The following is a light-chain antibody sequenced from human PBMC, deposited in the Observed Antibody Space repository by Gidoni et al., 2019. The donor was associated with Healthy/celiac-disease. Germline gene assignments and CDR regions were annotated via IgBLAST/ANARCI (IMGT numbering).Light chain of an antibody. CDR2: DAS. Sequence: VLTQSPATLSLSPGERATLSCRASQSVSSYLAWYHQKPGQAPRLLIYDASNRATGIPARFSGSGSGTDFTLTISSLEPEDFAVYYCQQRSNWPHSVXXXTKLEIK. J-gene: IGKJ2*03. V-gene: IGKV3-11*01. CDR1: QSVSSY. CDR3: QQRSNWPHS.